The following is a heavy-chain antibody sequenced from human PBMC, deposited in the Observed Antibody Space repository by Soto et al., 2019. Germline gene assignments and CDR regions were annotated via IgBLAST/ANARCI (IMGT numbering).Heavy chain of an antibody. CDR2: IIPIFGTA. CDR3: ARDSYYDSSGYSRMNYYYYGMDV. J-gene: IGHJ6*02. V-gene: IGHV1-69*13. Sequence: SVKVSCKASGYTFTSYAMHWVRQAPGQGLEWMGGIIPIFGTANYAQKFQGRVTITADESTSTAYMELSSLRSEDTAVYYCARDSYYDSSGYSRMNYYYYGMDVWGQGTTVTVSS. D-gene: IGHD3-22*01. CDR1: GYTFTSYA.